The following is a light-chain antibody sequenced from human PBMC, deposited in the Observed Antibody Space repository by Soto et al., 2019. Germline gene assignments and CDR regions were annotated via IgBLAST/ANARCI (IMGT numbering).Light chain of an antibody. V-gene: IGLV1-44*01. J-gene: IGLJ2*01. CDR1: SSSMGSDT. Sequence: QSVLTQPPSTSGTPGQRVTISCSGSSSSMGSDTVNWYQQLPGTAPKLLIYSNNQRPSGVPDRFSGSKSGTSASLAISGLQSEDEADYYCATWDDSLNAGVFGGGTQLTVL. CDR2: SNN. CDR3: ATWDDSLNAGV.